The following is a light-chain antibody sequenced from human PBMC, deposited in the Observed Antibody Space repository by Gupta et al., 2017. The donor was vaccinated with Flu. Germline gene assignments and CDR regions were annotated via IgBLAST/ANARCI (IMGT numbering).Light chain of an antibody. J-gene: IGLJ3*02. Sequence: GKTARITGKGDTLRTYSASWYQQRPGQAPVLVIYNKNNRPSGIPDRFSGSRSGSTASLTIAGTQAEDEADYYCKAYPTGSQWVFGGGTKLTVL. CDR2: NKN. V-gene: IGLV3-19*01. CDR1: TLRTYS. CDR3: KAYPTGSQWV.